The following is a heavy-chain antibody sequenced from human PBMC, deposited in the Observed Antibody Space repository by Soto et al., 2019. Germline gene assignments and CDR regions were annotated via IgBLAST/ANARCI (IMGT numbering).Heavy chain of an antibody. D-gene: IGHD3-3*01. J-gene: IGHJ3*02. CDR3: AREVRVRGFAFDI. CDR2: ISRSSDHM. Sequence: GGSLRLSCAASGFIFSTYSMNWVRQTPGKGLEWVSSISRSSDHMYYADSVRGRFTISRDNSKNMLYLQMNSLRVEDTAVYYCAREVRVRGFAFDIWGQGTMVTVSS. CDR1: GFIFSTYS. V-gene: IGHV3-21*01.